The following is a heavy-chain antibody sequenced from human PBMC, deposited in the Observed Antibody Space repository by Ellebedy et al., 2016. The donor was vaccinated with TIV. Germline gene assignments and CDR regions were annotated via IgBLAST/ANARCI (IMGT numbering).Heavy chain of an antibody. CDR1: GFTFSSYS. J-gene: IGHJ5*02. CDR3: AKVAGHYGSGSYTNNWFDP. CDR2: ISSSSSTI. V-gene: IGHV3-48*01. D-gene: IGHD3-10*01. Sequence: GESLKISCAASGFTFSSYSMNWVRQAPGKGLEWVSYISSSSSTIYYADSVKGRFTISRDNSKNTLYLQMNSLRAEDTAVYYCAKVAGHYGSGSYTNNWFDPWGQGTLVTVSS.